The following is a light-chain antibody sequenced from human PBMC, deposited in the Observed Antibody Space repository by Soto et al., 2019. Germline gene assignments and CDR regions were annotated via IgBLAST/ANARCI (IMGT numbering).Light chain of an antibody. CDR3: QQDKSYSEA. J-gene: IGKJ1*01. V-gene: IGKV1-5*03. Sequence: DIQMTQSPSTLSASVGDRVTISCRASQTIDSWLAWYQQRPGKPPNLLIYKASTLASGVPSRFSGSGSGTEFTLTINCLQPDDFATYYCQQDKSYSEAFCQGTKV. CDR1: QTIDSW. CDR2: KAS.